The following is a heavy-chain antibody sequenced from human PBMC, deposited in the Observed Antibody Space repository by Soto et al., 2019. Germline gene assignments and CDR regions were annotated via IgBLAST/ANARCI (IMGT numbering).Heavy chain of an antibody. CDR3: ARDRGYSYGSPGY. D-gene: IGHD5-18*01. J-gene: IGHJ4*02. CDR1: GYTFTSYG. Sequence: QVQLVQSGAEVKKPGASVKVSCKASGYTFTSYGISWVRQAPGQGLEWMGWISAYNGNTNYAQKLQGRVTMTTDTATSTGYTEPRSRRSDGTAVYYCARDRGYSYGSPGYWGQGTLVTVSS. CDR2: ISAYNGNT. V-gene: IGHV1-18*01.